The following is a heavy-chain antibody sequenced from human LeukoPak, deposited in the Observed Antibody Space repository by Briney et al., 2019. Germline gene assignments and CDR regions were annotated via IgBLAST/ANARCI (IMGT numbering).Heavy chain of an antibody. CDR1: GYSFTNYW. V-gene: IGHV5-51*01. Sequence: GESLKISCKGSGYSFTNYWIGWVRQMPGKGLKWMGIIYPGDSDARYSPSFQGQVTISADKSISTAYLQWSSLKASDTAMYYCARHDYLIEYYYFDYWGQGTLVTVSS. CDR2: IYPGDSDA. J-gene: IGHJ4*02. CDR3: ARHDYLIEYYYFDY. D-gene: IGHD4/OR15-4a*01.